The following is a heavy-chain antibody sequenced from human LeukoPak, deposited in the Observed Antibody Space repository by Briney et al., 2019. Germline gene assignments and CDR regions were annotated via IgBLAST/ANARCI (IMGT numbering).Heavy chain of an antibody. D-gene: IGHD2-21*02. Sequence: PGGSLRLSCAASGFTFSDYYMSWIRQAPGKGLEWVSDINSSGSPIYYADSVKGRFTISRDNAKNSLYLQMNSLRIEDTAVYYCAAVVTAISPLSWYFDLWGRGTLVTVSS. V-gene: IGHV3-11*01. CDR1: GFTFSDYY. CDR3: AAVVTAISPLSWYFDL. J-gene: IGHJ2*01. CDR2: INSSGSPI.